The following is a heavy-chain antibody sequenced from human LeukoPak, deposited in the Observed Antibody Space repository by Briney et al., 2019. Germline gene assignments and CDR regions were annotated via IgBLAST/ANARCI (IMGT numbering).Heavy chain of an antibody. J-gene: IGHJ4*02. CDR2: ISSSGNTR. D-gene: IGHD2-8*01. Sequence: PGGSLRLSCAASGFTFSGYEMSWVRQAPGKGLEWISYISSSGNTRYYADSVRGRFTISRDNAKNSLYLQMDSLRAEDTAIYFPAGMLGWDQRPLVTVSS. CDR1: GFTFSGYE. V-gene: IGHV3-48*03. CDR3: AGMLG.